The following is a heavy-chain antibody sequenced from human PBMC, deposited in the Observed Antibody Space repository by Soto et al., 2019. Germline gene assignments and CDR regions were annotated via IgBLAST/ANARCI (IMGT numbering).Heavy chain of an antibody. CDR1: GITFSSYW. CDR3: XXXXXXXXGVDV. Sequence: EVQLVESGGGLVQPGGSLRLSCAASGITFSSYWMHWVRQVPGKGLVWVSRIKTDGSSMNYADSVKGRFTISRDNAKXXXXXXXXXXXXXXXXXXXXXXXXXXXXGVDVWGQGTTVTVSS. CDR2: IKTDGSSM. V-gene: IGHV3-74*01. J-gene: IGHJ6*02.